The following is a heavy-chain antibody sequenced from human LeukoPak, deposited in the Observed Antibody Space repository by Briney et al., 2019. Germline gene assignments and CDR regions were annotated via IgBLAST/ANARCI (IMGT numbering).Heavy chain of an antibody. CDR3: ATAFNSGSYSDYFDY. J-gene: IGHJ4*02. D-gene: IGHD3-10*01. CDR1: GNTLNELS. Sequence: ASVKVSCKVSGNTLNELSMNWVRQAPGKGLEWLGGFDPEYGETIYAQKFQGRVTMTEDTSTDTAYMELSSLRSGDTAVYYCATAFNSGSYSDYFDYWGQGTLVTVSS. CDR2: FDPEYGET. V-gene: IGHV1-24*01.